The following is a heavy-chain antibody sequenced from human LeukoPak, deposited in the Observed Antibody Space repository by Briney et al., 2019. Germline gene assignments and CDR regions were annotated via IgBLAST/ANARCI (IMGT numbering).Heavy chain of an antibody. J-gene: IGHJ4*02. CDR2: ITGSGGST. D-gene: IGHD2-21*02. CDR3: AKKTSYCGGDCYPYYFDH. V-gene: IGHV3-23*01. CDR1: GFAFSSYT. Sequence: PGGSLRLSCAASGFAFSSYTMGWVRQAPGKGLEWVSAITGSGGSTYYADSVKDRFTISRDSSKNTLYLQMNSLRAEDTAVYYCAKKTSYCGGDCYPYYFDHWGQGTLVTVSS.